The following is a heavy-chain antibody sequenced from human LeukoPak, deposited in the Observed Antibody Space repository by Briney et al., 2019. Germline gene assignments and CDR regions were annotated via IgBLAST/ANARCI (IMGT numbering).Heavy chain of an antibody. D-gene: IGHD6-19*01. CDR3: ASSSVAGLYYFDY. CDR1: GGTFISYA. J-gene: IGHJ4*02. Sequence: SVKVSCKASGGTFISYAISWVRQAPGQGLEWMGGIIPIFGTANYAQKFQGRVTITADESTSTAYMELSSLRSEDTAVYYCASSSVAGLYYFDYWGQGTLVTVSS. V-gene: IGHV1-69*13. CDR2: IIPIFGTA.